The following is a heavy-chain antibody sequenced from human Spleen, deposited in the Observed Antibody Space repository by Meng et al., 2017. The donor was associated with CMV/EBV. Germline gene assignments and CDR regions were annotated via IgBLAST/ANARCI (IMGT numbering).Heavy chain of an antibody. D-gene: IGHD3-16*02. CDR1: GFTVSANY. Sequence: GESLKISCVGSGFTVSANYMTWVRQAPGKGLEWVSIIHSGGSTYYGDSVKGRFTISRDNSKNTLYLQMNSLRPEDTAVYYCARDFLSWVFLADVWGQGTTVTVSS. CDR3: ARDFLSWVFLADV. CDR2: IHSGGST. V-gene: IGHV3-66*02. J-gene: IGHJ6*02.